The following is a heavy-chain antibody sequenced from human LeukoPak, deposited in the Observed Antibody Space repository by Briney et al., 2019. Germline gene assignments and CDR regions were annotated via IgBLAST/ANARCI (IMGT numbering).Heavy chain of an antibody. CDR1: GGSISSYY. J-gene: IGHJ4*02. CDR3: ARTYYNKGVFDY. V-gene: IGHV4-4*07. Sequence: SETLSLTCTVSGGSISSYYWSWIRQPAGKGLEWVGRIYTSGNTNYNPSLKSRVTMSVDTSKNQFSLNLSSMTAADTAVYYCARTYYNKGVFDYWGQGTLVTVSS. CDR2: IYTSGNT. D-gene: IGHD4-11*01.